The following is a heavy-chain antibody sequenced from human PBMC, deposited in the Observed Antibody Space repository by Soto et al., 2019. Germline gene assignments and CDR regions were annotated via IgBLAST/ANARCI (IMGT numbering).Heavy chain of an antibody. J-gene: IGHJ4*02. CDR1: GFTFSDHY. V-gene: IGHV3-11*01. CDR2: ISGGGDII. D-gene: IGHD6-25*01. CDR3: SRDPRLADY. Sequence: PWASLRLSCASSGFTFSDHYLTWIRQAPGKGPEWLSYISGGGDIISYADSVKGRFIISRDKAEKSVYLQMNSLTVEDTAVYYCSRDPRLADYWGQGTMVTVSS.